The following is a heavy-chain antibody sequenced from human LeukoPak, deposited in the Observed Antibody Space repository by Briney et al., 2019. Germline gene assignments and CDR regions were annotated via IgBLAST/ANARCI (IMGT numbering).Heavy chain of an antibody. J-gene: IGHJ4*02. V-gene: IGHV3-23*01. D-gene: IGHD6-19*01. CDR3: AKTTTGYSSGRYPGWPVDY. CDR1: GFTFSTYA. Sequence: GGSLGLSCAASGFTFSTYAMYWVRQAPGKGLEWVSGIFGSGGSTHYADSVKGRFTISRDNSKNTVYLQMNSLRAEDTAVYYCAKTTTGYSSGRYPGWPVDYWGQGTLVTVSS. CDR2: IFGSGGST.